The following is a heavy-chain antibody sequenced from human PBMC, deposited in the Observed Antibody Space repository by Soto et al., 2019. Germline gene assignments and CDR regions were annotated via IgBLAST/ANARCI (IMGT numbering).Heavy chain of an antibody. D-gene: IGHD5-12*01. CDR3: ARDGYSGYDFWWVASYDSSGSSLDY. Sequence: PGGSLRLSCAASGFTFSSYSMNWVRQAPGKGLEWVSSISSSSSYIYYADSVKGRFTISRDNAKNSLYLQMNSLRAEDTAVYYCARDGYSGYDFWWVASYDSSGSSLDYWGQGTLVTVSS. V-gene: IGHV3-21*01. CDR1: GFTFSSYS. J-gene: IGHJ4*02. CDR2: ISSSSSYI.